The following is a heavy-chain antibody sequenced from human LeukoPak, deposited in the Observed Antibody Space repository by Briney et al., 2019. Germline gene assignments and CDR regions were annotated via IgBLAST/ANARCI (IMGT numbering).Heavy chain of an antibody. Sequence: ASVKVSCKVSGYTLTELSMHWVRQPPAKGLEGMGGFDPEDGETIYAHTFQGRVTMTEDTSTVTAYMELSSLRSEETAVYYCATGLPDTAAGTGFLDYYYYMDVWGKGTTVTVSS. CDR1: GYTLTELS. V-gene: IGHV1-24*01. D-gene: IGHD6-13*01. CDR2: FDPEDGET. J-gene: IGHJ6*03. CDR3: ATGLPDTAAGTGFLDYYYYMDV.